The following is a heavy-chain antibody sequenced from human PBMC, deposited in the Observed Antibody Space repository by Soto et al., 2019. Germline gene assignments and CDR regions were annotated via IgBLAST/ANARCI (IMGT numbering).Heavy chain of an antibody. CDR3: ARIGGSEDGC. V-gene: IGHV4-31*03. J-gene: IGHJ4*02. D-gene: IGHD3-16*01. Sequence: PSETLALTCTVSGGCINTTGYHWSWIRQLPGRGLDWIGYIYFSGGFYYNPSLESRVTISIDTSKNQFFLKVTSVTAADTAFYFWARIGGSEDGCGGQGTFVPVSP. CDR2: IYFSGGF. CDR1: GGCINTTGYH.